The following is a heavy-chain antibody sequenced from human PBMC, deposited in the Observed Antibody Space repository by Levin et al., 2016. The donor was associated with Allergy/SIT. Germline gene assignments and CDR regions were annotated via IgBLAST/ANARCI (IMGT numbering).Heavy chain of an antibody. Sequence: WVRQAPGQGLEWMGGIIPIFGTANYAQKFQGRVTITADESTSTAYMELSSLRSEDTAVYYCAREAEGGSSWYAFYYGMDVWGQGTTVTVSS. D-gene: IGHD6-13*01. CDR3: AREAEGGSSWYAFYYGMDV. CDR2: IIPIFGTA. V-gene: IGHV1-69*01. J-gene: IGHJ6*02.